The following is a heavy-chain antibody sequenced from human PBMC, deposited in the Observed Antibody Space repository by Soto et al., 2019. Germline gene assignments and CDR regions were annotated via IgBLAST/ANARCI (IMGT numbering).Heavy chain of an antibody. D-gene: IGHD5-18*01. V-gene: IGHV3-23*01. J-gene: IGHJ4*02. CDR2: ISGSGGST. Sequence: PGGPPRRSCTASGFNFGSYAMSWIGQAPGKGLEWVSSISGSGGSTYYADSVKGRFTISRDNSKNTLYLQMNSLRAEDTAVYYCAKSQWGRAMALFDYWGQGTLVTVSS. CDR1: GFNFGSYA. CDR3: AKSQWGRAMALFDY.